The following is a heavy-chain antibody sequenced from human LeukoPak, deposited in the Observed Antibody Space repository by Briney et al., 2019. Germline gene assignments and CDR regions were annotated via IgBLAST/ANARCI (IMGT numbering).Heavy chain of an antibody. V-gene: IGHV3-9*01. CDR1: GFIFDDYV. CDR3: VKGYSSSWSGYFDS. J-gene: IGHJ4*02. Sequence: GGSLRLSCEASGFIFDDYVMYWVRQPPGKGLEWVSGITWDGYKIDYVDSVKGRFTISRDNARNSLFLQMNRVRVEDTAVYYCVKGYSSSWSGYFDSWGQGTLVTVAS. D-gene: IGHD5-18*01. CDR2: ITWDGYKI.